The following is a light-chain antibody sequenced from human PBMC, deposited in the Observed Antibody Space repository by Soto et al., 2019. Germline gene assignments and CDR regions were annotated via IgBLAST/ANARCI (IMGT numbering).Light chain of an antibody. CDR2: GTS. CDR1: QSVSSNY. CDR3: QLYDSSRYI. Sequence: EVVLTQSPGTLSLSPGERATLSCRASQSVSSNYLAWYQQKPGQAPRLLIYGTSSRATGIPDRFSGSGSGTDFTLTISRLEPEDSAVYYCQLYDSSRYIFGQETKLEIK. J-gene: IGKJ2*01. V-gene: IGKV3-20*01.